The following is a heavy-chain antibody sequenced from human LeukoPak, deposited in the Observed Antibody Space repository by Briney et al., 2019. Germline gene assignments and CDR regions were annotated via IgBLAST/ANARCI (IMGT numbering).Heavy chain of an antibody. J-gene: IGHJ4*02. CDR1: GGSFSGYY. V-gene: IGHV4-34*01. D-gene: IGHD5-18*01. CDR3: AGQNVDTGLVGF. Sequence: PSETLSLTCAVYGGSFSGYYWSWIRQPPGKGLEWIGEINHSGSTNYNPSLKSRVTISVDTSKNQFSLKLSSVTAADTAVYYCAGQNVDTGLVGFGGQGTLVTVSS. CDR2: INHSGST.